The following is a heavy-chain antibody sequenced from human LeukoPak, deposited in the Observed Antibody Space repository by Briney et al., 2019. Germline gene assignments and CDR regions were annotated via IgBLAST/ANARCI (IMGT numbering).Heavy chain of an antibody. CDR1: GYTFTSYA. V-gene: IGHV7-4-1*02. J-gene: IGHJ6*02. CDR2: TNTNTGNP. Sequence: ASVKVSCKASGYTFTSYAMNWVRQAPGQGLQWMGWTNTNTGNPTYAQGFTGRFVFSLDTSVSTAYLQISSLKAEDTAVYYCARSTTGSSYYGMDVWGQGTTVTVSS. D-gene: IGHD2-2*01. CDR3: ARSTTGSSYYGMDV.